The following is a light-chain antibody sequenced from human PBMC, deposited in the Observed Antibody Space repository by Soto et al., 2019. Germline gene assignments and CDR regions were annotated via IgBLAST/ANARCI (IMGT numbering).Light chain of an antibody. CDR3: QQDNSYSPP. Sequence: DIQLTQSPSTLAASVGDRVTITCRATQSVTRWLAWYKQKPGKAPKLLIYDASTLESGVPSRFSGSGSGTEFILTISDLQPDDFGTYYCQQDNSYSPPFGQGTRLEIK. J-gene: IGKJ5*01. CDR1: QSVTRW. CDR2: DAS. V-gene: IGKV1-5*01.